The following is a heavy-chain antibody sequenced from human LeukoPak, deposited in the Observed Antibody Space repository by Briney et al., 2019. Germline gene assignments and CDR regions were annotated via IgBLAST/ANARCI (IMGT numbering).Heavy chain of an antibody. D-gene: IGHD4-11*01. Sequence: ASVKVSCQASGYTFTSYGISWVRQAPGQGLEWMGWISAYNGNTNYAQKLQGRVTMTTDTSTSTAYMELRSLRSDDTAVYYCARDPRTTIDYYYYGMDVWGQGTTVTVSS. CDR1: GYTFTSYG. CDR3: ARDPRTTIDYYYYGMDV. CDR2: ISAYNGNT. V-gene: IGHV1-18*01. J-gene: IGHJ6*02.